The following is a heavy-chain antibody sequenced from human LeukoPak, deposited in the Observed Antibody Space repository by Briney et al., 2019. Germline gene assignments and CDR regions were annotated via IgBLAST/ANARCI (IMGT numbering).Heavy chain of an antibody. D-gene: IGHD3-9*01. CDR1: GYTFTGYY. CDR3: ARSPHILTGENFDY. Sequence: ASVKVSCKTSGYTFTGYYMHWVRQAPGQGLEWMGWINPNSGGTNYAQKFQDRVSMTRDTSISTAYMHLSRLRSDDTAVYYCARSPHILTGENFDYWGQGTLLTVSS. V-gene: IGHV1-2*02. J-gene: IGHJ4*02. CDR2: INPNSGGT.